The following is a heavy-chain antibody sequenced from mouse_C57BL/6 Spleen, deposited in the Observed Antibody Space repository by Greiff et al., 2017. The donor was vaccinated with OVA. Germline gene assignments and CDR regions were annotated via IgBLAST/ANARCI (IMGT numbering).Heavy chain of an antibody. CDR1: GFTFTDYY. Sequence: EVQLVESGGGLVQPGGSLSLSCAASGFTFTDYYMSWVRQPPGKALEWLGFIRNKANGYTTDYSASVKGRFTISRDNSQSILYLQMNALRAEDSATYYCARFTGGYFDVWGTGTTVTVSS. CDR3: ARFTGGYFDV. V-gene: IGHV7-3*01. CDR2: IRNKANGYTT. J-gene: IGHJ1*03.